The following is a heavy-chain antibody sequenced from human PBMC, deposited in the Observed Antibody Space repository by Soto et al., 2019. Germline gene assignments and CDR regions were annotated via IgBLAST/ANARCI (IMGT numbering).Heavy chain of an antibody. CDR1: GFTFSSYS. CDR2: ISSSSCYI. Sequence: GGSLRLSCAASGFTFSSYSMNWVRQAPGKGLEWVSSISSSSCYIYYADSVKGRFTISRDNAKNSLYLQMNSLRAEDTAVYYCARGRLYCSSTSCFDYYYYYMDVWGKGTTVTVSS. J-gene: IGHJ6*03. D-gene: IGHD2-2*01. CDR3: ARGRLYCSSTSCFDYYYYYMDV. V-gene: IGHV3-21*01.